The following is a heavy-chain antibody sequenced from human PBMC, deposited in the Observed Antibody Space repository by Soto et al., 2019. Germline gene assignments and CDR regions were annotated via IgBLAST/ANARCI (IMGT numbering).Heavy chain of an antibody. CDR1: GFTFSDYY. CDR3: ARDSPDHYYGSGSYYPGPDY. Sequence: PGGSLRLSCAASGFTFSDYYMSWIRQAPGKGLEWVSYISSSGSTIYYADSVKGRFTISRDNAKNSLYLQMNSLRAEDTAVYYCARDSPDHYYGSGSYYPGPDYWRQGTQVTVSS. V-gene: IGHV3-11*01. D-gene: IGHD3-10*01. J-gene: IGHJ4*02. CDR2: ISSSGSTI.